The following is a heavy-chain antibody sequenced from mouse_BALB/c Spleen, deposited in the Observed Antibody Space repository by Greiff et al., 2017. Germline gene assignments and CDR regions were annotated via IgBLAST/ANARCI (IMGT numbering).Heavy chain of an antibody. CDR1: GFTFSSFG. CDR3: AREHDYDAPFDY. D-gene: IGHD2-4*01. CDR2: ISSGSSTI. V-gene: IGHV5-17*02. Sequence: EVKLMESGGGLVQPGGSRKLSCAASGFTFSSFGMHWVRQAPEKGLEWVAYISSGSSTIYYADTVKGRFTISRDNPKNTLFLQMTSLRSEDTAMYYCAREHDYDAPFDYWGQGTTLTVSS. J-gene: IGHJ2*01.